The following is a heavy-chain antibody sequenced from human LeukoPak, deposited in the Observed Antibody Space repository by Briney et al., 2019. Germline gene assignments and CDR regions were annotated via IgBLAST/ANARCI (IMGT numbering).Heavy chain of an antibody. CDR1: GGSISSYY. Sequence: KASETLSLTCTVSGGSISSYYWSWIRQPPGKGLEWIGYIYYSGSTNYNPSLKSRVTISVDTSKNQFSLKLSSVTAADTAVYYCARERGYCSSTSCYTNWFDPWGQGTLVTVSS. CDR2: IYYSGST. J-gene: IGHJ5*02. CDR3: ARERGYCSSTSCYTNWFDP. V-gene: IGHV4-59*01. D-gene: IGHD2-2*02.